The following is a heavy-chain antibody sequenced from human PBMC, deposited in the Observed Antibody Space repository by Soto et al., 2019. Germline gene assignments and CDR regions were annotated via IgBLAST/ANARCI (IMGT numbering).Heavy chain of an antibody. Sequence: SETLSLTRTVGSISTYYWNWIRQPPGKGLEWIGYIYYIGRTNYNPSLKSRVTISIDTSKNQFSLNLSSVTAADTAVYCCRRRSTYSTDVWGQGTTVTVSS. J-gene: IGHJ6*02. D-gene: IGHD1-26*01. CDR2: IYYIGRT. CDR1: SISTYY. V-gene: IGHV4-59*08. CDR3: RRRSTYSTDV.